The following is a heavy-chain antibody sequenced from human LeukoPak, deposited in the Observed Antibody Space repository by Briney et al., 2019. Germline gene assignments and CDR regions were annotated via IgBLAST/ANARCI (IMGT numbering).Heavy chain of an antibody. D-gene: IGHD6-6*01. J-gene: IGHJ6*02. CDR1: GFTFSSYA. V-gene: IGHV3-64*01. Sequence: PGGSLRLSCAASGFTFSSYAMHWVRQAPGKGLEYVSAISSNGGSTYYANSVKGRFTISRDNSKNTLYLQMGSLRAEDMAVYYCARDHRYSSSSRDYYYYYGMDVWGQGTTVTVSS. CDR2: ISSNGGST. CDR3: ARDHRYSSSSRDYYYYYGMDV.